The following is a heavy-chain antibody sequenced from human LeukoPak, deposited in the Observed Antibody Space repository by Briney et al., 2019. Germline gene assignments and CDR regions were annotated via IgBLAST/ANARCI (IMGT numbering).Heavy chain of an antibody. D-gene: IGHD1-26*01. CDR1: GSTFSSYW. CDR3: RRSSGTNAFDI. V-gene: IGHV3-7*01. J-gene: IGHJ3*02. CDR2: IKQDGSEQ. Sequence: GGPLRLSCAASGSTFSSYWMSWVRQAPGKGLEWVAHIKQDGSEQYYVDSVKGRFTISRDNAKNSLYLQMNSLRAEDTAVYYCRRSSGTNAFDIWGQGTMVTVSS.